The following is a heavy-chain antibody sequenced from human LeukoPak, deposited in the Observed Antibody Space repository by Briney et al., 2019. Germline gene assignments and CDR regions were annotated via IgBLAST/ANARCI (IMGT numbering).Heavy chain of an antibody. V-gene: IGHV3-23*01. CDR1: GFTFSSYA. Sequence: GGSLRLSCAASGFTFSSYAMSWVRQAPGKGLEWVSSIGGSGGSTYYADSVKGRFTISRDNSKDTLYLQMNSLRAEDTAVYYCAKVETAAAATLRGFDYWGQGTLVTVSS. CDR2: IGGSGGST. J-gene: IGHJ4*02. D-gene: IGHD6-13*01. CDR3: AKVETAAAATLRGFDY.